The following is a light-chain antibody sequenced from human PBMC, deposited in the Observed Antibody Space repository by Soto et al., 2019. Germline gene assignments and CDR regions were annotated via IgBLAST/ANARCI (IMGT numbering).Light chain of an antibody. CDR3: HQYGTSPQT. Sequence: EIVLKQSPATLSLSPGESATLSCRASQSVSNTHVAWYQQRPGQAPRLLIYDASRRDIGVPDRFSGSGSGTDFTLAISGLEPADFAVYFCHQYGTSPQTFGQGTKVDNK. CDR2: DAS. CDR1: QSVSNTH. V-gene: IGKV3-20*01. J-gene: IGKJ1*01.